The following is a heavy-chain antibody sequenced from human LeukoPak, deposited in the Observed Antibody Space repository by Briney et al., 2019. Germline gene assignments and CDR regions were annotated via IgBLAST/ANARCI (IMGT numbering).Heavy chain of an antibody. CDR2: IYDSGST. Sequence: SETLSLTCTVSGGSISSYYWSWIRQPPGKGLEWIGYIYDSGSTNYNPSLKSRVTISVDTSKNQFSLKLSSVTAADTAVYYCARVYYSSSYDYWYFDLWGRGTLVTVSS. V-gene: IGHV4-59*01. J-gene: IGHJ2*01. CDR3: ARVYYSSSYDYWYFDL. D-gene: IGHD6-13*01. CDR1: GGSISSYY.